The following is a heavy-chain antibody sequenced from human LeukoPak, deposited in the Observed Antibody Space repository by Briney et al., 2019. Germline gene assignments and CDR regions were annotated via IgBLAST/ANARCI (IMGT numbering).Heavy chain of an antibody. CDR3: AKDQRSSSWYPQDYYYMDV. Sequence: PGGSLRLSCAASGFTFSDYYMSWIRQAPGKGLEWVSYISSSGSTIYYADSVKGRFTISRDNSKNTLYLQMNSLRAEDTAVYYCAKDQRSSSWYPQDYYYMDVWGKGTTVTVSS. J-gene: IGHJ6*03. CDR1: GFTFSDYY. CDR2: ISSSGSTI. V-gene: IGHV3-11*04. D-gene: IGHD6-13*01.